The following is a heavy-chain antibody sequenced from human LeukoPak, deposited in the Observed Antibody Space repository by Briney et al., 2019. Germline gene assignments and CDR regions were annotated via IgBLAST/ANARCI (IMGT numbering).Heavy chain of an antibody. J-gene: IGHJ5*02. CDR1: GGSINSGSYY. Sequence: TSETLSLTCTVSGGSINSGSYYRSWMRQPAGKGLEWIGRIYISGRTNYNPSLKSRVTISVDTSKNQFSLKLNSVTAADTAVYYCARNQGSGWYNWFDPWGQGTLVTVSS. V-gene: IGHV4-61*02. CDR3: ARNQGSGWYNWFDP. CDR2: IYISGRT. D-gene: IGHD6-19*01.